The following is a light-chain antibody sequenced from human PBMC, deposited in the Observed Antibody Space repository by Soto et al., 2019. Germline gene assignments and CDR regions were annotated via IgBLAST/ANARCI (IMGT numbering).Light chain of an antibody. CDR3: LQYGSSVWT. J-gene: IGKJ1*01. V-gene: IGKV3-20*01. CDR2: GAS. CDR1: QSLSTNS. Sequence: EIVLTHSPGTLSLSPGERATLSCRASQSLSTNSLAWYQQKPGQTPRLLIYGASSRATGIPDRFSGSGSGRDLTLTIPRLEPEDFPVYYCLQYGSSVWTVVQRTKVDIK.